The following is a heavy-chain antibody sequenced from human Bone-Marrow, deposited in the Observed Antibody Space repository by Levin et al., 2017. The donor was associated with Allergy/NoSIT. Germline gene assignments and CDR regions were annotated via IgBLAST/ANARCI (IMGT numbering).Heavy chain of an antibody. CDR2: ISGDGGTI. CDR1: GFTLRSHA. J-gene: IGHJ4*02. V-gene: IGHV3-23*01. D-gene: IGHD4-23*01. CDR3: ARQTTVAPFDY. Sequence: GGSLRLSCGASGFTLRSHAMAWVRQAPGKGLQWVSSISGDGGTIEYGDSVRGRFTISRDNSKNTLFLQMNSLRADDTAGYYCARQTTVAPFDYWGQGTLVTVSS.